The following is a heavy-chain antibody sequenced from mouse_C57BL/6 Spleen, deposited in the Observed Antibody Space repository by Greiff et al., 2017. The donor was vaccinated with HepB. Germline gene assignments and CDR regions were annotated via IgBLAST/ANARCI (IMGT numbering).Heavy chain of an antibody. CDR3: ARHPLDGYYYAMDY. Sequence: EVKLVESGGGLVKPGGSLKLSCAASGFTFSSYTMSWVRQTPEKRLEWVATISGGGGNTYYPDSVKGRFTIPRDNAKNTLYLQMSSLRSEDTALYYCARHPLDGYYYAMDYWGQGTSVTVSS. CDR1: GFTFSSYT. V-gene: IGHV5-9*01. D-gene: IGHD2-3*01. J-gene: IGHJ4*01. CDR2: ISGGGGNT.